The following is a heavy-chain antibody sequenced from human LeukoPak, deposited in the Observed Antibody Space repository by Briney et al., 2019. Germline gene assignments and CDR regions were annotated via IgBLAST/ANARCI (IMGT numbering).Heavy chain of an antibody. J-gene: IGHJ4*02. CDR2: IRYDGSNK. CDR1: GFTFSSYG. V-gene: IGHV3-30*02. CDR3: AKVPYCSSTSCPQYFDY. D-gene: IGHD2-2*01. Sequence: PGGSLRLSCAASGFTFSSYGMHWVRQAPGKGLEWVAFIRYDGSNKYYADSVKGRLTISRDNSKNTLYLQMNSLRAEDTAVYYCAKVPYCSSTSCPQYFDYWGQGTLVTVYS.